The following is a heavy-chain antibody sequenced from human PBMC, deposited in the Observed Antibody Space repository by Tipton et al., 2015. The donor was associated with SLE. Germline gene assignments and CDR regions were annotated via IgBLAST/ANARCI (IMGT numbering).Heavy chain of an antibody. V-gene: IGHV4-61*02. J-gene: IGHJ1*01. Sequence: TLSLTCSVSDGSISSSRYYWNWIRPPAGKALEWFVRIYSTGSTNYNPSFQTRVTISVDTSKNQFSLKLSSVTAADTAIYYCAREHRGYSNSLGYWGQGALVTVSS. CDR1: DGSISSSRYY. D-gene: IGHD6-13*01. CDR2: IYSTGST. CDR3: AREHRGYSNSLGY.